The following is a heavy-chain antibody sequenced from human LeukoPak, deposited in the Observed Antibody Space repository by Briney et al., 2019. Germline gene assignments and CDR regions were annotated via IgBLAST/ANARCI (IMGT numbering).Heavy chain of an antibody. Sequence: GASVKVSCKASGYTFTGYYMHWVRQAPGQGLEWMGWIDPNSGGTNYAQKFQGRVTMTRDTSISTAYMELSRLRSDDTAAYYCARDASHRVDPYYYCGMDVWGQGTTVTFSS. CDR3: ARDASHRVDPYYYCGMDV. J-gene: IGHJ6*02. V-gene: IGHV1-2*02. CDR2: IDPNSGGT. CDR1: GYTFTGYY. D-gene: IGHD3-3*01.